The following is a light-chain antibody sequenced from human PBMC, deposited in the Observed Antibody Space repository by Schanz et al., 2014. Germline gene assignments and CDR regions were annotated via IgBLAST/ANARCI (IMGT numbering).Light chain of an antibody. CDR3: CSYAGSYTWV. Sequence: QSVLTQPPSASGSPGQSVTISCTGSSSDVGAYNYVSWYQQHPGKAPKLLIYNVNERPSGVPDRFSGSKSGNTASLTISGLQAEDDADYYCCSYAGSYTWVFGGGTKLTVL. CDR1: SSDVGAYNY. J-gene: IGLJ3*02. V-gene: IGLV2-11*01. CDR2: NVN.